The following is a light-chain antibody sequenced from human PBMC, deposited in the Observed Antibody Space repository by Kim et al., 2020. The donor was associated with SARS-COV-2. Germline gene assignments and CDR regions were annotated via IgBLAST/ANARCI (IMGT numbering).Light chain of an antibody. CDR2: ATS. Sequence: ASVGDRVTITCRASQDISTYLAWYQLKPGKVPKLLIYATSTLQSGVPSRFSGSGSGTDFTLTFSSLQPEDVATYYCQKFNSAPRTFGQGTKVDIK. CDR1: QDISTY. J-gene: IGKJ1*01. CDR3: QKFNSAPRT. V-gene: IGKV1-27*01.